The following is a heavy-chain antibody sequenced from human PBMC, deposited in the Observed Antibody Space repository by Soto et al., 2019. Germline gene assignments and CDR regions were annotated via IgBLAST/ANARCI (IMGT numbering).Heavy chain of an antibody. CDR2: IYHSGST. CDR3: GRGDYANAFDI. Sequence: QLQLLESGSGLVTPSQTLYLTCAVSGGSISSGGYSWNWIRQPPGKGLEWIGNIYHSGSTYYNASLKSRVTISVDRSKNQFSLKLSSVTAADTAVYYCGRGDYANAFDIWGQGTMVTVSS. J-gene: IGHJ3*02. CDR1: GGSISSGGYS. D-gene: IGHD4-17*01. V-gene: IGHV4-30-2*01.